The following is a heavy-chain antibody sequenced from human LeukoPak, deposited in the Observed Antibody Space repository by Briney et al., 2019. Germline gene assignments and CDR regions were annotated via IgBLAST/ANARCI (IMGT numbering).Heavy chain of an antibody. CDR2: IYHSGST. Sequence: QPSETLSITCAVSGGSISSGGYSWSWIRQPPGKGLEWIGYIYHSGSTYYNPSLRSRVTISVDRSKNQFSLKLSSVTAADTAVYYCARGPLGKFDPWGQGTLVTVSS. V-gene: IGHV4-30-2*01. CDR1: GGSISSGGYS. CDR3: ARGPLGKFDP. J-gene: IGHJ5*02.